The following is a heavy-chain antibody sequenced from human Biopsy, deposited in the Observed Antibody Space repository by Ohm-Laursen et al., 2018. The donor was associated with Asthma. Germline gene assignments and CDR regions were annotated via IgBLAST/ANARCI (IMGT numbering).Heavy chain of an antibody. J-gene: IGHJ3*01. CDR2: INAGDGNT. D-gene: IGHD3-9*01. CDR1: GYTFIHFA. Sequence: SVKVSCKASGYTFIHFAIHRVRQAPGQRLEWMGWINAGDGNTKYSQKFQGRVTITRDTSASTAYMDLRSLRSEDTAMYYCARTYYDFLTGQVNDAFALWGQGTMVTVSS. V-gene: IGHV1-3*01. CDR3: ARTYYDFLTGQVNDAFAL.